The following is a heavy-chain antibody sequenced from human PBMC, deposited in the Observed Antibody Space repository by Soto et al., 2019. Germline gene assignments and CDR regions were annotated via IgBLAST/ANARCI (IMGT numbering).Heavy chain of an antibody. V-gene: IGHV4-34*01. D-gene: IGHD2-15*01. Sequence: SETLSLTCAVYGGSFSGYYWSWIRQPPGKGLEWIGEINHSGSTNYNPSLKSRVTISVDTSKNQFSLKLSSVTAADTALYYCARQRVVVVPAAIKSVYCSGGSCYKPIACGSHFDYWGQGTLVTVSS. CDR1: GGSFSGYY. CDR3: ARQRVVVVPAAIKSVYCSGGSCYKPIACGSHFDY. J-gene: IGHJ4*02. CDR2: INHSGST.